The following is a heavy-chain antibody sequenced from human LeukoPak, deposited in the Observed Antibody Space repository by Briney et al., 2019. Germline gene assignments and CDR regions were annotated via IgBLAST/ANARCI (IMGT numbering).Heavy chain of an antibody. J-gene: IGHJ4*02. CDR1: GGSISSSSYY. CDR2: IYYSGST. D-gene: IGHD3-10*01. V-gene: IGHV4-39*01. Sequence: SETLSLTCTVSGGSISSSSYYWGWIRQPPGKGLEWIGSIYYSGSTYYNPSLKSRVTISVDTSKNQFSLELSSVTAADTAVYYCASGDQMVQGVIIHWGQGTLVTVSS. CDR3: ASGDQMVQGVIIH.